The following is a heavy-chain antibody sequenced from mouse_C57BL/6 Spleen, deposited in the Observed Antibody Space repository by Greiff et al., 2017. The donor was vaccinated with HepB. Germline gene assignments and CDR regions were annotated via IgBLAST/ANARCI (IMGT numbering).Heavy chain of an antibody. CDR2: ISSGSSTI. CDR3: ARGQLRLPSYAMDY. V-gene: IGHV5-17*01. Sequence: EVKVVESGGGLVKPGGSLKLSCAASGFTFSDYGMHWVRQAPEKGLEWVAYISSGSSTIYYADTVKGRFTISRDNAKNTLFLQMTSLRSEDTAMYYCARGQLRLPSYAMDYWGQGTSVTVSS. D-gene: IGHD3-2*02. J-gene: IGHJ4*01. CDR1: GFTFSDYG.